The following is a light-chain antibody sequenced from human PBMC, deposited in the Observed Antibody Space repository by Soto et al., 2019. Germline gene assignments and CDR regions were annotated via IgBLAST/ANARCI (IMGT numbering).Light chain of an antibody. CDR1: QSVSTY. CDR3: QQRSHWPPWT. Sequence: IVLTQSPVTLSLSPGDRATLSCTASQSVSTYLAWYQQKPGQAPRLLIYDASNRASGVPARFSGSGSGTDYTLTISSLEPEDFAVYYCQQRSHWPPWTFGQGTKVEMK. V-gene: IGKV3-11*01. CDR2: DAS. J-gene: IGKJ1*01.